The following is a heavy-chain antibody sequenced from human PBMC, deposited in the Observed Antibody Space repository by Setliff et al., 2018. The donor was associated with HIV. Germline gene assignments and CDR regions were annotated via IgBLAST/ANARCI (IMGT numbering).Heavy chain of an antibody. CDR2: ISVDKGDT. V-gene: IGHV1-18*04. CDR1: GYTFTGYY. J-gene: IGHJ4*02. D-gene: IGHD5-12*01. Sequence: ASVKVSCKASGYTFTGYYIHWVRQAPGQGLEWMGWISVDKGDTNYAQKLQGRVTMTTDTSTSTAYMELRSLRSGDTAVYYCARGRWLQSAFDYWGQGTLVTVSS. CDR3: ARGRWLQSAFDY.